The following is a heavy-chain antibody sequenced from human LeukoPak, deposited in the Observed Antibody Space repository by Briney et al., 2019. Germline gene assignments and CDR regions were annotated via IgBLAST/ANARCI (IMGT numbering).Heavy chain of an antibody. J-gene: IGHJ4*02. CDR2: IKSKTDGGTT. CDR3: TTLHPLTYYDFWSGYWFSENFDY. Sequence: GGSLRLFCAASGFTFSNAWMSWVRQAPGKGLEWVGRIKSKTDGGTTDYAAPVKGRFTISRDDSKNTLYLQMNSLKTEDTAVYYCTTLHPLTYYDFWSGYWFSENFDYWGQGTLVTVSS. CDR1: GFTFSNAW. V-gene: IGHV3-15*01. D-gene: IGHD3-3*01.